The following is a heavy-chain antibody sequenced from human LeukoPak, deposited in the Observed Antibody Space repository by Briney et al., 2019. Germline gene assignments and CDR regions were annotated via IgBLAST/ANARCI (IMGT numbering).Heavy chain of an antibody. Sequence: ASVKVSCKASGYTFTSYGFSWVRQAPGQGLEWMGWISAYNGNTHYAQKLQDRVTMTTDTSTSTAYMELRSPRSDDTAVYYCARGPIAAAGTWHNWFDPWGQGTLVTVSS. CDR2: ISAYNGNT. CDR3: ARGPIAAAGTWHNWFDP. CDR1: GYTFTSYG. D-gene: IGHD6-13*01. J-gene: IGHJ5*02. V-gene: IGHV1-18*01.